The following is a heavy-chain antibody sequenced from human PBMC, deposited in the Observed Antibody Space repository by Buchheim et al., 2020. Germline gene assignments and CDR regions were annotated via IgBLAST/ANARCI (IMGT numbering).Heavy chain of an antibody. J-gene: IGHJ6*02. Sequence: EVQLLESGGGLVQPGGSLRLSCAASGFTFSSYAMSWVRQAPGKGLEWVSAISCSGGSTYYADSVKGRFTISRDNSKNTLDLQMNSLRAEDTAVYYCAKDRAELSGWTFEYCYYGMDVWGQGTT. CDR1: GFTFSSYA. CDR3: AKDRAELSGWTFEYCYYGMDV. V-gene: IGHV3-23*01. CDR2: ISCSGGST. D-gene: IGHD6-19*01.